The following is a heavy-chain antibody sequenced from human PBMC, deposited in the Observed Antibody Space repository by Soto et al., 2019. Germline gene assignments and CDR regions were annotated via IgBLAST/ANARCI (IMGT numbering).Heavy chain of an antibody. CDR1: GASVSSGGAY. J-gene: IGHJ4*02. CDR3: LSARFDS. CDR2: INHLGGA. Sequence: SETLSLTCTVSGASVSSGGAYWTWIRQHPGKGLEWIGEINHLGGANYSPSLQNRATILVDTSNNQFSLKLTSVTAADTAVYYCLSARFDSWGRGILVTVSS. V-gene: IGHV4-31*03.